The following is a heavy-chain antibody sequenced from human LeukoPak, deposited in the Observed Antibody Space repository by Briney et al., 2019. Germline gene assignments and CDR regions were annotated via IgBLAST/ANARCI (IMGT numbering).Heavy chain of an antibody. CDR1: GYTLTELS. Sequence: ASVKVSCKVSGYTLTELSMHWVRQAPGKGLEWMGGFDPEDGETIYAQKFQGRVTMTEDTSTDTAYMELSSLRSEDTAVYYCATRGETAIFGVVIPHGAFDIWGQGTMVTVSS. CDR3: ATRGETAIFGVVIPHGAFDI. J-gene: IGHJ3*02. D-gene: IGHD3-3*01. CDR2: FDPEDGET. V-gene: IGHV1-24*01.